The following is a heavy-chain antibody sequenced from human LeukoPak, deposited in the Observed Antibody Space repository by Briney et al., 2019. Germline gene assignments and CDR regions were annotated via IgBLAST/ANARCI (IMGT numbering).Heavy chain of an antibody. CDR1: GGSISSYY. CDR3: ASYSGSYGTFDY. D-gene: IGHD1-26*01. Sequence: SETLSLTCTVSGGSISSYYWSWIRQPPGKGLEWIGYIYYSRSTNSNPSLKSRVTISVDTSKNQFSLKLSSVTAADTAVYCCASYSGSYGTFDYWGQGTLVTVSS. V-gene: IGHV4-59*01. J-gene: IGHJ4*02. CDR2: IYYSRST.